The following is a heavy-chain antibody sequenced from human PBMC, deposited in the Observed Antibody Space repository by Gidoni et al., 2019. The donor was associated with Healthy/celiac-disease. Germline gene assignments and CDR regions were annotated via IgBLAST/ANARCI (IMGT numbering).Heavy chain of an antibody. CDR3: AKEPYGSGSYEDV. CDR1: GFTFSSYA. CDR2: ISGSGGST. V-gene: IGHV3-23*01. J-gene: IGHJ6*02. D-gene: IGHD3-10*01. Sequence: EVQLLESGGGLVQPGGSLRLSCAASGFTFSSYARSWVRQAPGKGLEWFSSISGSGGSTYYADSLKGRFTISRDNSKNTLYLQMNSLRAEDTAVYYCAKEPYGSGSYEDVWGQGTTVTVSS.